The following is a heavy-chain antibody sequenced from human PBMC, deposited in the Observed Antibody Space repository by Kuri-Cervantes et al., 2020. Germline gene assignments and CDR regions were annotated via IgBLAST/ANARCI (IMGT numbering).Heavy chain of an antibody. CDR3: ARVRYAPDRPKRSGGSCYYTYYHGMDV. CDR1: AYTFTSYD. V-gene: IGHV1-8*01. CDR2: MNPNSGNT. Sequence: ASVKVSCKASAYTFTSYDINWVRQATGQGPEWMGWMNPNSGNTGYAQKFQGRASMTRNTSISTAYMELSSLRSEDTAVYYCARVRYAPDRPKRSGGSCYYTYYHGMDVWGQGTTVTVSS. J-gene: IGHJ6*02. D-gene: IGHD2-15*01.